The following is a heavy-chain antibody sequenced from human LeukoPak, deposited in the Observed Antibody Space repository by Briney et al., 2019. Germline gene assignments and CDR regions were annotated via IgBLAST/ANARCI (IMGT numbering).Heavy chain of an antibody. Sequence: ASVSVSCKASGYTFTGYYMHWERQAPGQGLEWVGRINPNSGGTNYAQKFQGRVTMTRDTSISTAYMELNTLRSDDTAVYYCAREDGFCSSSSCYNDYWGQGTLVTVSS. J-gene: IGHJ4*02. CDR1: GYTFTGYY. D-gene: IGHD2-2*02. CDR3: AREDGFCSSSSCYNDY. V-gene: IGHV1-2*06. CDR2: INPNSGGT.